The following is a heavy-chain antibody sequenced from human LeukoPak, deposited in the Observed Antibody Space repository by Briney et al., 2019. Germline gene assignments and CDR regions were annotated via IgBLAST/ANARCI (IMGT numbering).Heavy chain of an antibody. CDR3: ARGDTAMDPSGFDY. J-gene: IGHJ4*02. CDR1: GGSISSGGYY. Sequence: SETLSLTCTVSGGSISSGGYYWSWIRQHPGKGLEWIGYIYYSGSTYYNPSLKSRDTISVDTSKNQFSLKLSSVTAADTAVYYCARGDTAMDPSGFDYWGQGTLVTVSS. D-gene: IGHD5-18*01. CDR2: IYYSGST. V-gene: IGHV4-31*03.